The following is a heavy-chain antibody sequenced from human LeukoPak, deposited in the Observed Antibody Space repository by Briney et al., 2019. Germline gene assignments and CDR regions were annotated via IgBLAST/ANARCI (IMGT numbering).Heavy chain of an antibody. Sequence: SETLSLTCTVSGGSISSGDYYWSWIRQPPGKALGWIAYMYYSGSTYYNPSLKSRVTMSADTSKNQLSLKLSSVTAADTAVYYCARPYYYDSRIDPWGQGILVTVSS. CDR1: GGSISSGDYY. CDR2: MYYSGST. J-gene: IGHJ5*02. D-gene: IGHD3-22*01. CDR3: ARPYYYDSRIDP. V-gene: IGHV4-30-4*01.